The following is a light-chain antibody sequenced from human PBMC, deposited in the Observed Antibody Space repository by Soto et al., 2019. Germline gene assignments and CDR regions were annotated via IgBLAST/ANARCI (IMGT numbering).Light chain of an antibody. Sequence: EIVLTQSPATLSSFPGGRVTLSCRASQYINTRLAWYQHRPGQAPRLLIYQASIRAAGIPARFSGSGSGTEFTLTISSLQSEDFAVYYCQQYNNWWTFGQGTKVDIK. CDR2: QAS. J-gene: IGKJ1*01. V-gene: IGKV3D-15*01. CDR1: QYINTR. CDR3: QQYNNWWT.